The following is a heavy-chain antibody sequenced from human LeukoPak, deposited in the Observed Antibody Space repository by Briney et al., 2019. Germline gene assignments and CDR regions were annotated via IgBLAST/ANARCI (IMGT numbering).Heavy chain of an antibody. CDR1: GGSISSYY. CDR2: IYYSGST. CDR3: ARGGRMEMATIVYAFDI. Sequence: SETLSLTCTVSGGSISSYYWSWIRQPPGKGLEWIGYIYYSGSTNYNPSLKSRVTISVDTSKNQFSLKLSSVTAADTAVYYCARGGRMEMATIVYAFDIWGQGTMVTVSS. J-gene: IGHJ3*02. D-gene: IGHD5-24*01. V-gene: IGHV4-59*01.